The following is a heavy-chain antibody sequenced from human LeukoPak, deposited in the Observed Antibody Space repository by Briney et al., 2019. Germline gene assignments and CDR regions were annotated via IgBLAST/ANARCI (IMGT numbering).Heavy chain of an antibody. CDR3: AKDRGGSYTFDI. CDR2: INPNSGGT. J-gene: IGHJ3*02. Sequence: ASVKVSCKASGYTFTGYYMHWVRQAPGQGLEWMGWINPNSGGTNYAQKFQGRVTMTRDTSISTAYMELSRLRSDDTAVYYCAKDRGGSYTFDIWGQGTMVTVSS. D-gene: IGHD3-16*01. V-gene: IGHV1-2*02. CDR1: GYTFTGYY.